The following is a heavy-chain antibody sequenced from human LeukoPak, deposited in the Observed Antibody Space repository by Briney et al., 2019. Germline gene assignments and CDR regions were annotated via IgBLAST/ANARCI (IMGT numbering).Heavy chain of an antibody. Sequence: PSETLSLTCTVSGGSISNYYWSWIRQAPEKGLEWIGYIYSSGSTSYNPSLKSRVTISVDTSKNQFSLKLSSVTAADTAVYYCARDKRVAVAGTYIYYYYMDVWGNGTTVTISS. D-gene: IGHD6-19*01. V-gene: IGHV4-59*12. J-gene: IGHJ6*03. CDR2: IYSSGST. CDR1: GGSISNYY. CDR3: ARDKRVAVAGTYIYYYYMDV.